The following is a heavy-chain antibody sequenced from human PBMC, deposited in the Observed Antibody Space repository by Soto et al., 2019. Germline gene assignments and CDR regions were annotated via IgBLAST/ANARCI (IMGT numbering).Heavy chain of an antibody. CDR1: GFTVSTKY. CDR2: IYSGGST. D-gene: IGHD3-16*01. V-gene: IGHV3-66*01. Sequence: EVQLVESGGGVVQPGGSLRLSCAASGFTVSTKYMSWVRQAPGKGLEWVSVIYSGGSTFYADSVRGRFTISRDNSKNTVNLQMNSLRAEDTAVYYCARDPWAADYWGQGNLVTVSS. J-gene: IGHJ4*02. CDR3: ARDPWAADY.